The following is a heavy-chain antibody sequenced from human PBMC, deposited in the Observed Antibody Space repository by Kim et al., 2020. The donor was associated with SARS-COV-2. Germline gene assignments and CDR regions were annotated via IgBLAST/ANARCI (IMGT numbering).Heavy chain of an antibody. V-gene: IGHV3-23*01. D-gene: IGHD2-2*01. J-gene: IGHJ4*02. Sequence: GGSLRLSCAASGFTFSSYAMSWVRQAPGKGLEWVSAISGSGGSTYYADSVKGRFTISRDNSKNTLYLQMNSLRAEDTAVYYCAKPTNDCSSTSCYVADYWGQGTLVTVSS. CDR3: AKPTNDCSSTSCYVADY. CDR2: ISGSGGST. CDR1: GFTFSSYA.